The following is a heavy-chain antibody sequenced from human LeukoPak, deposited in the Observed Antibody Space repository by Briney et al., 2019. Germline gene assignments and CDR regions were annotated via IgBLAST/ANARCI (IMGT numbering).Heavy chain of an antibody. V-gene: IGHV3-30-3*01. CDR3: ARDLFRGNYYYMDV. CDR2: ISYDGSNK. Sequence: GGSLRLSCAASGFTFSSYAMHWVRQAPGKGLEWVAVISYDGSNKYYADSVKGRFTISRDNSKNTLYLQMNSLRAEDTAVYYCARDLFRGNYYYMDVWGKGTTVTVSS. CDR1: GFTFSSYA. J-gene: IGHJ6*03. D-gene: IGHD3-10*01.